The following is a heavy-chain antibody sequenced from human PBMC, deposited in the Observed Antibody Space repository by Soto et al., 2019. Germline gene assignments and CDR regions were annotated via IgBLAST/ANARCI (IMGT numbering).Heavy chain of an antibody. Sequence: QVQLVQSGAAVKKPGSSVKVTCKASRGTFSSNAISWVRQAPGQGLEWIGCIIPIFGTAHYAQKFQGRVTITADESTSTASMELSSLKSEDTAVYSCATGGRGYSSAPRFYVEICGQGTVVTVSS. CDR3: ATGGRGYSSAPRFYVEI. J-gene: IGHJ4*02. V-gene: IGHV1-69*12. CDR2: IIPIFGTA. D-gene: IGHD5-18*01. CDR1: RGTFSSNA.